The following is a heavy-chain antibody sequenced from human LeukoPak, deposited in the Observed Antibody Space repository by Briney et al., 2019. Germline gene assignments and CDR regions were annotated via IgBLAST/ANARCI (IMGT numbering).Heavy chain of an antibody. CDR1: GDSVSSNSAA. D-gene: IGHD3-10*01. CDR3: ARALRGAYDY. CDR2: TYYRSKWYN. J-gene: IGHJ4*02. V-gene: IGHV6-1*01. Sequence: SQTLSLTCVISGDSVSSNSAAWNWIRQSPSRGLEWLGRTYYRSKWYNDYAVSVKSRITINPNTSKNQFSLQLNSVTTEDKAVHYCARALRGAYDYWGQGTLVTVSS.